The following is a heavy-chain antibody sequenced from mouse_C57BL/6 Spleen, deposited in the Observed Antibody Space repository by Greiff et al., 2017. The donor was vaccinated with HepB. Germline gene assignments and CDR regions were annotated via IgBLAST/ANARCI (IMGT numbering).Heavy chain of an antibody. Sequence: VQLQQSGAELVRPGTSVKVSCKASGYAFTNYLIEWVKQRPGQGLEWIGVINPGSGGTNYNEKFKGKATLTADKSSSTAYMQLSSLTSEDSAVYFCARGGEGLAYWGQGTLVTVSA. CDR3: ARGGEGLAY. J-gene: IGHJ3*01. V-gene: IGHV1-54*01. CDR1: GYAFTNYL. CDR2: INPGSGGT.